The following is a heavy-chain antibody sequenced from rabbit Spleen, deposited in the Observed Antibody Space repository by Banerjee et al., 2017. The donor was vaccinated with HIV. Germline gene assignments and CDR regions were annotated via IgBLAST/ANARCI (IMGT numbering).Heavy chain of an antibody. J-gene: IGHJ4*01. V-gene: IGHV1S45*01. D-gene: IGHD6-1*01. Sequence: QEQLVESGGGLVKPGASLTLTCKASGFSFSSGYYMSWVRQAPGKGLEWIGCTGTGSGSTYYASWAKGRFTISKTSSTTVTLQMTSLTAADTATYFCAVDLGVIVYRFSLWGQGTLVTVS. CDR3: AVDLGVIVYRFSL. CDR2: TGTGSGST. CDR1: GFSFSSGYY.